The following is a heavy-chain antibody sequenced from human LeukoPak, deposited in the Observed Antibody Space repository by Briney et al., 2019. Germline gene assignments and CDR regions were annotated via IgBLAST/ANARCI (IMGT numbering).Heavy chain of an antibody. D-gene: IGHD2-2*01. CDR3: ARDGAQVVPAARRGHGMDV. Sequence: PSETLSLTCTVSGGSISSYYWSWIRQPAGKGLEWIGRIYTSGSTNYNPSLKSRVTMSVDTSKNQFSLKLSSVTAADTAVYYCARDGAQVVPAARRGHGMDVWGQGTTVTVSS. V-gene: IGHV4-4*07. CDR1: GGSISSYY. J-gene: IGHJ6*02. CDR2: IYTSGST.